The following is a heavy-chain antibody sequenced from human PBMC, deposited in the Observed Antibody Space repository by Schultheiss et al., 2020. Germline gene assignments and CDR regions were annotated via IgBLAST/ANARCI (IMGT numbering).Heavy chain of an antibody. D-gene: IGHD6-19*01. V-gene: IGHV4-34*09. CDR1: GGSFSGYY. J-gene: IGHJ5*02. Sequence: SQTLSLTCAVYGGSFSGYYWSWIRQPPGKGLEWIGSIYYSGSTYYNPSLKSRVIISVDTSKNQFSLKLRSVTAADTAVYYCARDGSGWDWFDPWGQGTLVTVSS. CDR2: IYYSGST. CDR3: ARDGSGWDWFDP.